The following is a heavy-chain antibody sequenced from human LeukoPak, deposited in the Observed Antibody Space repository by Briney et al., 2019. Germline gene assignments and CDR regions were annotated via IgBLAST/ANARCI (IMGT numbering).Heavy chain of an antibody. CDR1: GFTFSTYV. CDR2: ISVGAEYI. Sequence: GGSLRLSCAASGFTFSTYVMNWFRQAPGKGLEWVSTISVGAEYIFYADTVKGRFTISRDDSNNALYLQMHSLRAEDTALYYCASGPPFLKYFEYWGQGTLVTVSS. D-gene: IGHD3-3*01. V-gene: IGHV3-23*01. CDR3: ASGPPFLKYFEY. J-gene: IGHJ4*02.